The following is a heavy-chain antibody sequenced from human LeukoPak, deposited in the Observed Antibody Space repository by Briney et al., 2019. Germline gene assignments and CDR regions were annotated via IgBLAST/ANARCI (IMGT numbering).Heavy chain of an antibody. CDR1: GFTFSDYY. CDR3: ASVVEQLGKEPDY. J-gene: IGHJ4*02. V-gene: IGHV3-11*06. D-gene: IGHD6-13*01. CDR2: ISSSSSYI. Sequence: KPGGSLRLSCAASGFTFSDYYMSWIRQAPGKGLEWVSSISSSSSYIYYADSVKGRFTISRDNAKNSLYLQMNSLRAEDTAVYYCASVVEQLGKEPDYWGQGTLVTVSS.